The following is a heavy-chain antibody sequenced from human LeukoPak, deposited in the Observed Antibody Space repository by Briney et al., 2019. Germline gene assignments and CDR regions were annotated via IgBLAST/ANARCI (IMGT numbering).Heavy chain of an antibody. D-gene: IGHD3-3*01. J-gene: IGHJ6*03. V-gene: IGHV1-8*03. Sequence: GASVKVSCKASGHTFTSYDINWVRQATGQGLEWMGWMNPNSGNTGYAQKFQGRVTITRNTSISTAYMELSSLRSEDTAVYYCARGKSIFGVVRLSFYYYMDVWGKGTTVTVSS. CDR3: ARGKSIFGVVRLSFYYYMDV. CDR2: MNPNSGNT. CDR1: GHTFTSYD.